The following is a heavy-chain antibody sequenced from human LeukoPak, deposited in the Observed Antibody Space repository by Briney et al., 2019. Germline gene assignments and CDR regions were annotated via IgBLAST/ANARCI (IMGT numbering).Heavy chain of an antibody. Sequence: TSETLSLTCTVAGGSISSYYWNWSRQPPGKGLEWIGYIYYSGSTNYNPSLKSRVTISLDTSKNQFSLNLTSVTAADTAVYYCARFTPQGYGWGGYNRFDPWGQGTLVTVSS. CDR2: IYYSGST. CDR3: ARFTPQGYGWGGYNRFDP. CDR1: GGSISSYY. J-gene: IGHJ5*02. V-gene: IGHV4-59*01. D-gene: IGHD3-16*01.